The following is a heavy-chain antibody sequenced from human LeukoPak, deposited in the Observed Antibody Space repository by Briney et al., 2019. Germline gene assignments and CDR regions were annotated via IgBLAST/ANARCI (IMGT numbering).Heavy chain of an antibody. CDR2: ISSDGSLE. V-gene: IGHV3-30-3*01. CDR3: ARDPVPAAARHFDY. Sequence: GGSLRLSCAASGFTFSRYAMHWVRQAPGKGLEWLAVISSDGSLEYYADSVKGRITISRDNSKNTLYLQMNSLRPEDTAVYYCARDPVPAAARHFDYWGQGTLVTVSS. J-gene: IGHJ4*02. CDR1: GFTFSRYA. D-gene: IGHD2-2*01.